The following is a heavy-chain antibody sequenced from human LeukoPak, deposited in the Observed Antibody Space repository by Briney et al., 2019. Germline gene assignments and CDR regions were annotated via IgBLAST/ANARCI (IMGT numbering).Heavy chain of an antibody. CDR1: GYTFTSYG. J-gene: IGHJ6*02. CDR2: IIPIFGTA. V-gene: IGHV1-69*13. CDR3: ARRGYYYDSSGRYYYGMEV. D-gene: IGHD3-22*01. Sequence: SVKVSCKASGYTFTSYGISWVRQAPGQGLEWMGGIIPIFGTANYAQKFQGRVTITADESTSTAYMELSSLRSEDTAVYYCARRGYYYDSSGRYYYGMEVWGQGTPVIVSS.